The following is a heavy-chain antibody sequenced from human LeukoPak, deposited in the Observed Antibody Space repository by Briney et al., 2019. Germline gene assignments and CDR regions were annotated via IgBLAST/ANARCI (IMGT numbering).Heavy chain of an antibody. CDR1: GFSFTTYW. CDR3: ATEPYYYDSSGYSY. D-gene: IGHD3-22*01. J-gene: IGHJ4*02. V-gene: IGHV5-51*01. Sequence: GESLRISCKGSGFSFTTYWIAWVRQMPGKGLEWMGMIYLGDSDTRYSPSFQGQVTISADKSIGTAYLQWRSLKASDTAMYYCATEPYYYDSSGYSYWGQGNLVTVSS. CDR2: IYLGDSDT.